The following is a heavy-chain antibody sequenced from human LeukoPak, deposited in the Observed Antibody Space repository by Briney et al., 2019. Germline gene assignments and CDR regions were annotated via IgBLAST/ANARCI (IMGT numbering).Heavy chain of an antibody. CDR1: GFTFSRYW. D-gene: IGHD6-19*01. V-gene: IGHV3-74*01. Sequence: GGSLRLSCAASGFTFSRYWMNWVRQAPGKGLAWVSRINSDGSNINYADSVKGRFTTSRDNAKNTLYLQMNSLRSEDTAVYYCTRSMTAGSSLWGYWGQGSLVTVSP. CDR3: TRSMTAGSSLWGY. CDR2: INSDGSNI. J-gene: IGHJ4*02.